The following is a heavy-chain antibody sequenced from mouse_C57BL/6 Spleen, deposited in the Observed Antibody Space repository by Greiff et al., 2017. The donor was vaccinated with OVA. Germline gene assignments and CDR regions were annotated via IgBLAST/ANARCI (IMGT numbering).Heavy chain of an antibody. CDR1: GYTFTSYW. V-gene: IGHV1-53*01. CDR2: INPSNGGT. J-gene: IGHJ4*01. D-gene: IGHD1-2*01. Sequence: VQLQQPGTELVKPGASVKLSCKASGYTFTSYWMHWVKQRPGQGLEWIGNINPSNGGTNYNEKFKSKATLTVDKSSSTAYMQLSSLTSEDSAVYYCARAPHGSAYAMDYWGQGTSVTVSS. CDR3: ARAPHGSAYAMDY.